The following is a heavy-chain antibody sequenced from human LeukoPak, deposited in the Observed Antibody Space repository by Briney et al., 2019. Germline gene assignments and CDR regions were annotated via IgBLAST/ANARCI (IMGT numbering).Heavy chain of an antibody. CDR2: ISGSGGST. CDR1: GFNFSNYT. V-gene: IGHV3-23*01. D-gene: IGHD1-26*01. Sequence: GGSLRLSCAASGFNFSNYTMSWVRQAPGKGLEWVSAISGSGGSTYYADSVKGRFTISRDNSKNTLYLQMNSLRAEDTAVYYCAKGRGLLSDYWGQGTLVTVSS. J-gene: IGHJ4*02. CDR3: AKGRGLLSDY.